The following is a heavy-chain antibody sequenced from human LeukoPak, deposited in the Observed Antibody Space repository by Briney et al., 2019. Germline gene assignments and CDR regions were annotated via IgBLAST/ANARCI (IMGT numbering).Heavy chain of an antibody. CDR1: GFTFSSYW. V-gene: IGHV3-7*04. D-gene: IGHD3-16*01. J-gene: IGHJ4*02. CDR3: ARGPSSGNALNY. Sequence: GGSLRLSCAASGFTFSSYWMSWVRQAPGKELEWVANIKQDGNEKIYVDSVKGRFTISRDNAKNSLYLQMNSLRAEDTAMYYCARGPSSGNALNYWGQGTLVTVSS. CDR2: IKQDGNEK.